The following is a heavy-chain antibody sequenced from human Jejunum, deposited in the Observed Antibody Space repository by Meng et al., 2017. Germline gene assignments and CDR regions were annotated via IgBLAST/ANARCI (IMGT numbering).Heavy chain of an antibody. CDR2: ISSNGRST. D-gene: IGHD1-26*01. CDR3: VRDLSGKSTDYFDS. Sequence: GGSLRLSSAASGLTLSTYDMHWVRQAPGKGLVWVSRISSNGRSTHYADSVEGRFTIPRDNAKNTLYLQMNSLRVEDTAMYYCVRDLSGKSTDYFDSWGQGTLVTVSS. V-gene: IGHV3-74*01. CDR1: GLTLSTYD. J-gene: IGHJ4*02.